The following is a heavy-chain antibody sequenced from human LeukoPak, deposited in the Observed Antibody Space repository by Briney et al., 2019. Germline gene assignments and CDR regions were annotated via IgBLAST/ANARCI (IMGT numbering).Heavy chain of an antibody. D-gene: IGHD3-16*02. J-gene: IGHJ5*02. Sequence: GGSLRLSCAASGFTFNTYAMSWVRQAPGKGLEWVSSISGSGGSTYYADSVKGRFTISRDNSNNTLYLQINSLRAEDTAVYYCAKTPSLWWFDPWGQGSLVTVSS. V-gene: IGHV3-23*01. CDR2: ISGSGGST. CDR3: AKTPSLWWFDP. CDR1: GFTFNTYA.